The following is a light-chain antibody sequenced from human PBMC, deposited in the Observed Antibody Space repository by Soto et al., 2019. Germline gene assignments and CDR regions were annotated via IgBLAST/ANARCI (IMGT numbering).Light chain of an antibody. CDR2: DVN. Sequence: QSALTQPASVSGSPGQAITISCTGTSSDIGGLYNYVSWYQQHPGKAPKLLIYDVNDRPSGVSDRFYGSKSGNTASLTISGLQAEDEADYFCSAYSSGATHVVVGGGTKLTVL. CDR1: SSDIGGLYNY. CDR3: SAYSSGATHVV. J-gene: IGLJ2*01. V-gene: IGLV2-14*03.